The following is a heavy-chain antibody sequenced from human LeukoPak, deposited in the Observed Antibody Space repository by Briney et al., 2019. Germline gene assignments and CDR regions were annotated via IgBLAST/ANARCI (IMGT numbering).Heavy chain of an antibody. CDR1: GYTFTGYY. J-gene: IGHJ4*02. CDR2: INPNSGGT. Sequence: ASVKVSCKASGYTFTGYYMHWVRQAPGQGLEWMGWINPNSGGTNYAQKFQGRVTMTRDTSISTAYMEVSRKRSDDTAVYYCARDWGDGYNYPIDYWGQGTLVTVSS. D-gene: IGHD5-24*01. CDR3: ARDWGDGYNYPIDY. V-gene: IGHV1-2*02.